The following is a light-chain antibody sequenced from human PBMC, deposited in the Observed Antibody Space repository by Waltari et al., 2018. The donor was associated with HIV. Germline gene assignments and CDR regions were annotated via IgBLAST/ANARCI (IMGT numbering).Light chain of an antibody. J-gene: IGKJ2*01. V-gene: IGKV4-1*01. Sequence: DVVVTQSPDSLAVSVGERATLNCKSSRNLLYSSNNKSYLAWYQQKAGQRPNWASTRESGVPDRFSGSGSGTDFTLTISSLQAEDVAVYYCQQYYSVPYTFGQGTKLEIK. CDR1: RNLLYSSNNKSY. CDR2: AS. CDR3: QQYYSVPYT.